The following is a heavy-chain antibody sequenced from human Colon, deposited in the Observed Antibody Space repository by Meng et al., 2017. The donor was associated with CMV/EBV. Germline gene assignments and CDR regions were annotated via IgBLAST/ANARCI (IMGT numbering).Heavy chain of an antibody. Sequence: ASVKVSCKASGYTFTSYYMHWVRQAPGQGLEWMGIINPSGGSTSYAQKFQGRVTITRDTSTSTVYMELSSLRSEDTAVYYCARALIVGASAGGNDYWGQGTLVTVSS. V-gene: IGHV1-46*01. J-gene: IGHJ4*02. CDR2: INPSGGST. CDR1: GYTFTSYY. D-gene: IGHD1-26*01. CDR3: ARALIVGASAGGNDY.